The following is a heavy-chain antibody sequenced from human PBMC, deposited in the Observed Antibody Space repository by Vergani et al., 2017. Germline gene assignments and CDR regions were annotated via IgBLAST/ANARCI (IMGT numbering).Heavy chain of an antibody. D-gene: IGHD6-19*01. CDR3: ARDGRGWLVRALGY. J-gene: IGHJ4*02. CDR2: INPNSGGT. CDR1: GYTFTGYY. Sequence: QVQLVQSGAEVKKPGASVKVSCKASGYTFTGYYMHWVRQAPGQGLEWMGWINPNSGGTNYARKFQGRVTMTRDTSISTAYMELSRLRSDDTAEYYCARDGRGWLVRALGYWGQGTLVTVSS. V-gene: IGHV1-2*02.